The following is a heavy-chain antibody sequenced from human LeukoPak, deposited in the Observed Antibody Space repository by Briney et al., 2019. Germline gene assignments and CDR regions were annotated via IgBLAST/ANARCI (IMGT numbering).Heavy chain of an antibody. CDR3: AKALPLGSYRPNFDY. CDR2: ISYDGSSK. J-gene: IGHJ4*02. Sequence: PGGSLRLSCAASGFTFSSYSMNWVRQAPGQGLEWVALISYDGSSKYYADSVKGRFTISRDSSKNTLYLQMNSLRAEDTAVYYCAKALPLGSYRPNFDYWGQGTLVTVSS. V-gene: IGHV3-30*18. CDR1: GFTFSSYS. D-gene: IGHD3-16*02.